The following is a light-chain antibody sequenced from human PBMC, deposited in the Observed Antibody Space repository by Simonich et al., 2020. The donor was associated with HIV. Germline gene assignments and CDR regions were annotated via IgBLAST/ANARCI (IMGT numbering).Light chain of an antibody. Sequence: SSVLTQSPSVSVAPGKPARITCGGKNIGNKSVHWYQQNPGQAPVLVFYENSYRTYGIPERFSCSKYGNSATLTISRVEAGDEADYYCQVWDSDSDHVVFGGGTKLTVL. J-gene: IGLJ2*01. CDR3: QVWDSDSDHVV. CDR2: ENS. CDR1: NIGNKS. V-gene: IGLV3-21*03.